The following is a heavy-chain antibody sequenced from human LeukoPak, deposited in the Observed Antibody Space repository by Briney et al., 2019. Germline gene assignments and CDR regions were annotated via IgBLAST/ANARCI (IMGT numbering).Heavy chain of an antibody. CDR2: IYHSGST. Sequence: SETLSLTCTVSGYSISSGYYWGWIRQPPGKGLEWIGSIYHSGSTYYNPSLKSRVTISVDASKNQFSLKLSSVTAADTAVYYCARDLHGYCSGGSCYSGGWFDPWGQGTLVTVSS. V-gene: IGHV4-38-2*02. CDR3: ARDLHGYCSGGSCYSGGWFDP. J-gene: IGHJ5*02. CDR1: GYSISSGYY. D-gene: IGHD2-15*01.